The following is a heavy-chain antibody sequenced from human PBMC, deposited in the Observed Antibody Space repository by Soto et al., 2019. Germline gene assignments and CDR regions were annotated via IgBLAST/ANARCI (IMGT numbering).Heavy chain of an antibody. CDR1: GYTFTSYA. V-gene: IGHV1-3*01. CDR3: ATGNTYYYDSSGYYYWWFDP. J-gene: IGHJ5*02. D-gene: IGHD3-22*01. Sequence: QVQLVQSGAEVKKPGASVKVSCKASGYTFTSYAMHWVRQAPGQRLEWMGWINAGNGNTKYSQKFQGRVTITRDTSASTAYMELSSLRSEDTAVYYCATGNTYYYDSSGYYYWWFDPWGQGTLVTVSS. CDR2: INAGNGNT.